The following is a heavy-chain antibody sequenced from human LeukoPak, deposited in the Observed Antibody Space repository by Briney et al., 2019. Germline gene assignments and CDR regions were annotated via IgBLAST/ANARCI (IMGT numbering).Heavy chain of an antibody. CDR3: AKVGGSGTSYYYFGMDV. CDR1: GITFSNYA. V-gene: IGHV3-30*04. J-gene: IGHJ6*02. CDR2: ISNDGSVK. D-gene: IGHD3-10*01. Sequence: GGSLRLSCTAPGITFSNYAMHWVRQAPGEGLEWVTVISNDGSVKYYADSVKGRFTISRDNSKNTLYLQMNSLRAKDTAVYFCAKVGGSGTSYYYFGMDVWGQGTTVTVSS.